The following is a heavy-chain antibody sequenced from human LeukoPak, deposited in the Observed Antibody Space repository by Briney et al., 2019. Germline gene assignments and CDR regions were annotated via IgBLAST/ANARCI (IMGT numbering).Heavy chain of an antibody. V-gene: IGHV3-30*02. Sequence: GGSLRLSCAASGFSFSSYGMHWVRQAPGKGLEWMAFIQLDGSSAYYADSVKGRFTISRDNAKNTLYLQTNSLKVEDTAGYYCTRVFVGDEYSSSGYWGQGTLVTVSS. CDR1: GFSFSSYG. J-gene: IGHJ4*02. D-gene: IGHD6-13*01. CDR3: TRVFVGDEYSSSGY. CDR2: IQLDGSSA.